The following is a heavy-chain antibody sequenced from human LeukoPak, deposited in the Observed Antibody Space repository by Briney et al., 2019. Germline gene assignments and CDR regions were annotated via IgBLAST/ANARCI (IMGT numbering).Heavy chain of an antibody. CDR2: IYYSGST. V-gene: IGHV4-38-2*02. Sequence: PSETLSLTCTVSGYSISSGYYWGWIRQPPGKGLEWIGYIYYSGSTNYNPSLKSRVTISVDTSKNQFSLKLSSVTAADTAVYYCARRGSVDAFDIWGQGTMVTVSS. J-gene: IGHJ3*02. CDR1: GYSISSGYY. CDR3: ARRGSVDAFDI.